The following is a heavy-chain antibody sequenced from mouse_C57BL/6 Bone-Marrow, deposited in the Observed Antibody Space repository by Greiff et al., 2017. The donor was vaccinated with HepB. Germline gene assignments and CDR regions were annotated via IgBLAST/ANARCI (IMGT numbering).Heavy chain of an antibody. CDR3: ARGGLRLYFDY. D-gene: IGHD1-1*01. CDR2: IYPGSGST. J-gene: IGHJ2*01. V-gene: IGHV1-55*01. Sequence: HLHHSFSYLVKPGASVKMSCKASGYTFTSYWITWVKQRPGQGLEWIGDIYPGSGSTNYNEKFKSKATLTVDTSSSTAYMQLSSLTSEDSAVYYCARGGLRLYFDYWGQGTTLTVSS. CDR1: GYTFTSYW.